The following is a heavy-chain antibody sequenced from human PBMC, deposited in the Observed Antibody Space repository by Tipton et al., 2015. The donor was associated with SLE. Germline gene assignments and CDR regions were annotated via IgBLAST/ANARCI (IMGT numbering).Heavy chain of an antibody. D-gene: IGHD1-26*01. Sequence: TLSLTCSVSGVSISSSFWTWIRQPPGKGLGWIGYVDDSGRTSYNASLNGRVTMSADTSRSQFSLKLASLASADTAVYYCARGSGWHLYWGQGILVTVSS. CDR2: VDDSGRT. CDR1: GVSISSSF. V-gene: IGHV4-59*12. CDR3: ARGSGWHLY. J-gene: IGHJ4*02.